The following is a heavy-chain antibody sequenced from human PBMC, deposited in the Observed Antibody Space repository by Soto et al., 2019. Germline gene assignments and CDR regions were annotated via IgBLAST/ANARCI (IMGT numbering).Heavy chain of an antibody. J-gene: IGHJ4*02. Sequence: QVQLVQSGAEVKKPGASVKVSCKASGYTFTGYYMHWVRQAPGQGPEWMGWINPNSGGTTYAQKFQGRVTVTRDTSISTAYMELSSLRSDDKAVYYCARGGSSSLDYGGQGTLVTVSS. CDR1: GYTFTGYY. D-gene: IGHD6-6*01. CDR3: ARGGSSSLDY. V-gene: IGHV1-2*02. CDR2: INPNSGGT.